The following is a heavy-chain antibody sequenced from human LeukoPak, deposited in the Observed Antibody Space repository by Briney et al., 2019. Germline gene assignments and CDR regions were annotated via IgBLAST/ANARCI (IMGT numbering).Heavy chain of an antibody. CDR3: AKYVWGSYPTFEDY. J-gene: IGHJ4*02. Sequence: SETLSLTCTVSGGSISSYYWSWIRQPPGKGLEWIGYISYSGSTNYNPSLKSRVTVSVDTSKNQFSLKLSSVTAADTAVYYCAKYVWGSYPTFEDYWGQGTLVTVSS. CDR1: GGSISSYY. D-gene: IGHD3-16*02. CDR2: ISYSGST. V-gene: IGHV4-59*01.